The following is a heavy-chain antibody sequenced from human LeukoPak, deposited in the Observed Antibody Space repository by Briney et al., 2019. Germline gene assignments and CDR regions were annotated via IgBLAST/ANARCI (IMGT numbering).Heavy chain of an antibody. Sequence: GASVKVSCKASGYTFTSYGISWVRQAPGQGLEWMGWISAYNGNTNYAQKLQGRVTMTTDTSTSTAYMELRSLRSDDTAVYYCARGFIAAHLELVALGAFDIWGQGTMVTVSS. CDR2: ISAYNGNT. CDR1: GYTFTSYG. V-gene: IGHV1-18*01. J-gene: IGHJ3*02. D-gene: IGHD6-6*01. CDR3: ARGFIAAHLELVALGAFDI.